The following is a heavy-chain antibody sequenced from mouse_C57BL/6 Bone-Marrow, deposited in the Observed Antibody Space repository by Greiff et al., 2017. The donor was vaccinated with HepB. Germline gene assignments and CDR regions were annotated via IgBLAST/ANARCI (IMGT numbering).Heavy chain of an antibody. CDR1: GYAFSSSW. D-gene: IGHD1-1*01. V-gene: IGHV1-82*01. J-gene: IGHJ2*01. CDR2: IYPGEGDT. Sequence: QVQLQQSGPELVKPGASVKISCKASGYAFSSSWMNWVKQRPGKGLEWIGRIYPGEGDTNYNGKFKGKATLTADKSSSTAYMQLSSLTSEDSAVYFCAPYYYGSSPCHYWGQGTTLTVSS. CDR3: APYYYGSSPCHY.